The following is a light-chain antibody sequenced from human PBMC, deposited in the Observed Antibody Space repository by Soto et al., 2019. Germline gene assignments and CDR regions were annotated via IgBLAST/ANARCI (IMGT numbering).Light chain of an antibody. CDR3: QQYNSYWT. CDR1: QSISSW. V-gene: IGKV1-5*01. J-gene: IGKJ1*01. Sequence: DIQMTQSPSTRSASVGDRVTITCRASQSISSWLAWYQQKPGKAPKLLIYDASSLEGRVPSRFSGSGSGTEITLTISSLQPDDFATYYCQQYNSYWTFGQGTKVDIK. CDR2: DAS.